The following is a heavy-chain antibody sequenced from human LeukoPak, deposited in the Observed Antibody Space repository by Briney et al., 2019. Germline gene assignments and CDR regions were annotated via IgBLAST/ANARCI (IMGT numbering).Heavy chain of an antibody. Sequence: GGSLRLSCAASGFTFSSYWMSWVRQAPGKGLEWVANIKQDGSEKYYVDSVKGRFTISRDNAKNSLYLQMNSLRAEDTAVYYCARDAFNYYDSTHRNYWGQGTLVTVSS. CDR2: IKQDGSEK. D-gene: IGHD3-22*01. V-gene: IGHV3-7*01. J-gene: IGHJ4*02. CDR3: ARDAFNYYDSTHRNY. CDR1: GFTFSSYW.